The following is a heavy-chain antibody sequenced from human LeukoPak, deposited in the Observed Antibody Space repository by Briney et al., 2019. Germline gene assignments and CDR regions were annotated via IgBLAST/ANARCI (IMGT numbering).Heavy chain of an antibody. CDR3: ASPSTSSSWYWGFDY. J-gene: IGHJ4*02. CDR1: GFTFSSYA. V-gene: IGHV3-23*01. D-gene: IGHD6-13*01. Sequence: GGSLRLSCAASGFTFSSYAMSWVRQAPGKGLEWVSAISGSGGSTYYADSVKGRFTISRDNSKNTLYLQMNSLRAEDTAVYYCASPSTSSSWYWGFDYWGQGTLVTVSS. CDR2: ISGSGGST.